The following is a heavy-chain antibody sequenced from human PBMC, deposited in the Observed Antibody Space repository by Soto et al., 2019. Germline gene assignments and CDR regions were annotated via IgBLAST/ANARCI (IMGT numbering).Heavy chain of an antibody. CDR3: ARHFTENIAYYYYGMDV. D-gene: IGHD3-16*02. V-gene: IGHV4-39*01. CDR2: IYYSGST. Sequence: PSETLSLTCTVSGGSISSSSYYWGWIRQPPGKGMEWIGSIYYSGSTYYNPSLKSRVTISVDTSKNQFSLKLSSVTAADTAVYYCARHFTENIAYYYYGMDVWGQGTTVTVSS. J-gene: IGHJ6*02. CDR1: GGSISSSSYY.